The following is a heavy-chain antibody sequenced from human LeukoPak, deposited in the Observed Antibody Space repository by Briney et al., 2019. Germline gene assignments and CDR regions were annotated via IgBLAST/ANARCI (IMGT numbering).Heavy chain of an antibody. CDR1: GGSISSGGYY. Sequence: SETLSLTCTVSGGSISSGGYYWSWIRQPPGKGLEWIGYIYHSGSTYYNPSLKSRVTISVDTSKNQFSLKLSSVTATDTAVYYCARMGSSSGVEYFQHWGQGTLVTVSS. CDR3: ARMGSSSGVEYFQH. D-gene: IGHD6-13*01. J-gene: IGHJ1*01. CDR2: IYHSGST. V-gene: IGHV4-30-2*01.